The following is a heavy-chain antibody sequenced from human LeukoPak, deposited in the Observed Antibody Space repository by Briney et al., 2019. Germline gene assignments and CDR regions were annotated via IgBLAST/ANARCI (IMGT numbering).Heavy chain of an antibody. CDR1: GGTFSSYA. J-gene: IGHJ5*02. CDR3: ATSGSLWSGPASDP. V-gene: IGHV1-69*05. D-gene: IGHD2-21*01. CDR2: IIPIFGTA. Sequence: ASVKVSCKASGGTFSSYAISWVRQAPGQGLEWMGGIIPIFGTANYAQKFQGRVTMTTDTSTSTAYMELRSLRSDDTAVYYCATSGSLWSGPASDPWGQGTLVIVSS.